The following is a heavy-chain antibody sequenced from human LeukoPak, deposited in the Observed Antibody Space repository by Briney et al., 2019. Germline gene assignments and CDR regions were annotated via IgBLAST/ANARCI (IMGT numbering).Heavy chain of an antibody. CDR1: GFTFSDFY. CDR2: ISSSGSTI. V-gene: IGHV3-11*01. J-gene: IGHJ4*02. Sequence: KPGGSLRLSCAASGFTFSDFYMSWIRQAPGKGLEWVSYISSSGSTIYYADSVKGRFTISRDNAKNSLYLQMNSLRAEDTAVYYCARRRYNWNAIDYWGQGTLVTVSS. CDR3: ARRRYNWNAIDY. D-gene: IGHD1-20*01.